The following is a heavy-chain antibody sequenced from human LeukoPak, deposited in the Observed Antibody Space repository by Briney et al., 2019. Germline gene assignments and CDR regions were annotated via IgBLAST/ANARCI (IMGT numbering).Heavy chain of an antibody. J-gene: IGHJ3*02. Sequence: NPGGSLRLSCAASGFTFSNAWMSWVRQAPGKGLEWCGRIKSKTDGGTTDYAAPVKGRFTISRDDSKNTLYLQMNSLKTEGTAVYYCTTPPTGGAFDIWGQGTMVTVSS. V-gene: IGHV3-15*01. CDR2: IKSKTDGGTT. CDR1: GFTFSNAW. CDR3: TTPPTGGAFDI.